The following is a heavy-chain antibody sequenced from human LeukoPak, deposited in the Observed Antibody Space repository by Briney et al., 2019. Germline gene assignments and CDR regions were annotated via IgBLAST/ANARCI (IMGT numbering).Heavy chain of an antibody. CDR3: ARAPGIAVALSIDS. J-gene: IGHJ4*02. Sequence: GGSLRLSCAASGFTFSSYAMHWVRQAPGKGLERVAVISYDGSNKYYADSVKGRFTISRDNSKNTLYLQMNSLRAEDTAVYYCARAPGIAVALSIDSWGQGTLVTVSS. CDR1: GFTFSSYA. D-gene: IGHD6-19*01. V-gene: IGHV3-30-3*01. CDR2: ISYDGSNK.